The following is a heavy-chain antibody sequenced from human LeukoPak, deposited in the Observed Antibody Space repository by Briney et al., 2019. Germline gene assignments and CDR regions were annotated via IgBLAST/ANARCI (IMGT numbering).Heavy chain of an antibody. V-gene: IGHV1-69*13. CDR3: ARGVDQAGFQAARLSPYYYYYYGMDV. CDR2: IIPIFGTA. CDR1: GGTFSSYA. Sequence: ASVKVSCKASGGTFSSYAISWVRQAPGQGLEWMGGIIPIFGTADYAQKFQGRVTITADESTSTAYMELSSLRSEDTAVYYCARGVDQAGFQAARLSPYYYYYYGMDVWGQGTTVTVSS. J-gene: IGHJ6*02. D-gene: IGHD2-15*01.